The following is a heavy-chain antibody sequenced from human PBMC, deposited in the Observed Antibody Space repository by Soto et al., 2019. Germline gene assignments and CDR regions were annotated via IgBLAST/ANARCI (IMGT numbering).Heavy chain of an antibody. CDR3: AREDGLGWNYRDS. V-gene: IGHV3-7*01. CDR2: IKQHGSEK. Sequence: PGGSLRLSCAASGFTFSSDWMSWVRQAPGKGLEGVANIKQHGSEKYYVDSVKGRFTISRDNAKNSLYLQMKSLRAEDTAVYYCAREDGLGWNYRDSWGQGTLVTVSS. CDR1: GFTFSSDW. D-gene: IGHD1-7*01. J-gene: IGHJ4*02.